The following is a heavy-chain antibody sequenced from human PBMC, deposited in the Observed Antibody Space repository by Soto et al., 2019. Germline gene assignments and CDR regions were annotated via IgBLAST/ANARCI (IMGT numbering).Heavy chain of an antibody. J-gene: IGHJ3*01. D-gene: IGHD3-16*01. CDR1: GFCIRPAGMF. CDR3: ARIPYLADVMDV. V-gene: IGHV2-26*01. CDR2: IFSNDEK. Sequence: ETLGLNLSGCGFCIRPAGMFVSCIRQSPGKALEWLAHIFSNDEKSYSTSLKSRLTISKDTSKSQVVLTMTNMDPVDTASYYCARIPYLADVMDVWVQGTMVLVSS.